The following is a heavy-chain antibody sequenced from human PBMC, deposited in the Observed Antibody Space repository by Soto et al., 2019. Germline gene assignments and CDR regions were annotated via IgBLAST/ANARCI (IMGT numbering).Heavy chain of an antibody. Sequence: SETLSLTCAVSGGSISSGGYSWSWIRQPPGKGLGWIGYIYPSGSTYYSPSLKSRVTISVDRSKSQFSLKLSSVTAADTAVYYCARVAGGGSCYSDCWFDPWGQGTLVTVSS. J-gene: IGHJ5*02. CDR2: IYPSGST. D-gene: IGHD2-15*01. CDR1: GGSISSGGYS. V-gene: IGHV4-30-2*01. CDR3: ARVAGGGSCYSDCWFDP.